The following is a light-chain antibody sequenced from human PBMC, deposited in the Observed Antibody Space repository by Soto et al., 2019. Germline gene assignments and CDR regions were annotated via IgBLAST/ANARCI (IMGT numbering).Light chain of an antibody. J-gene: IGKJ4*01. V-gene: IGKV1-9*01. CDR1: QGISSY. Sequence: DIQLTQSPSFLSASVGDRVTITCRASQGISSYFAWYQQKPGKAPKLLIYAVSTLQSGVPSRFSGSASRTEFTLPIRSPQPEDSEPYYCQQLNSYRLTFGGGTKVEIK. CDR2: AVS. CDR3: QQLNSYRLT.